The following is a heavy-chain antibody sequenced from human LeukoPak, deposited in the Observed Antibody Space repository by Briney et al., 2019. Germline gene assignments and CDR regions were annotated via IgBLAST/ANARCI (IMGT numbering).Heavy chain of an antibody. CDR2: MAQSGNT. Sequence: PSETLSLTCTVSGDFISPHRLSWIRQPAGKGLEFVGRMAQSGNTDYNPSLRSRLTMSLDTSKNQFSLKLSSVTAADTAVYYCASLNLRSYDSSGLDYWGQGTLVTVSS. D-gene: IGHD3-22*01. J-gene: IGHJ4*02. V-gene: IGHV4-4*07. CDR1: GDFISPHR. CDR3: ASLNLRSYDSSGLDY.